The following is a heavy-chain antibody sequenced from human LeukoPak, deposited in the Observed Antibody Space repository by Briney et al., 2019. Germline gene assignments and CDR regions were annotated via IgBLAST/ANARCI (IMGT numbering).Heavy chain of an antibody. J-gene: IGHJ4*02. CDR2: ISAYNGNT. CDR1: GYTFTSYG. D-gene: IGHD3-22*01. CDR3: ARDYYDSSGYLFDY. V-gene: IGHV1-18*01. Sequence: GASVKVSCKASGYTFTSYGISWVRQAPGQGLEWMGWISAYNGNTKYAQKFQGRVTMTTDTSTSTAYMELRSLRSEDTAVYYCARDYYDSSGYLFDYWGQGTLVTVSS.